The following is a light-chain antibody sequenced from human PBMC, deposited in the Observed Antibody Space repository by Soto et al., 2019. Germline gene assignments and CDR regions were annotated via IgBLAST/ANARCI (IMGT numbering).Light chain of an antibody. J-gene: IGLJ2*01. CDR2: DVS. V-gene: IGLV2-14*03. CDR1: SSDVGGYNY. CDR3: SSYTSSSTLA. Sequence: QSALTQPASVSGSPGQSITISCSGTSSDVGGYNYVSWYQQHPGKAPKVMILDVSKRPSGVSNRFSGSKSGNTASLTISGLQAEDEADYYCSSYTSSSTLAFGGGTKLTVL.